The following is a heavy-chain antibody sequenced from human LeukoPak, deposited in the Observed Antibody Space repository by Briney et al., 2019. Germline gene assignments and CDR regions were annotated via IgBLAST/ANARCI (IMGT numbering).Heavy chain of an antibody. CDR1: GFTFSSYA. CDR3: ARDYYDSSGPLGPAGY. CDR2: ISSNGGST. J-gene: IGHJ4*02. D-gene: IGHD3-22*01. V-gene: IGHV3-64*01. Sequence: GGSLRLSCAASGFTFSSYAMHWVRQAPGKGLEYVSAISSNGGSTYYANSVKGRFTISRDNSKNTLYLQMGSLRAEDKAVYYCARDYYDSSGPLGPAGYWGQGTLVTVSS.